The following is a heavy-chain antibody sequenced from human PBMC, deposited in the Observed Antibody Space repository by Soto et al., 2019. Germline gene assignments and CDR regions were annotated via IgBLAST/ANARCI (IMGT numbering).Heavy chain of an antibody. D-gene: IGHD2-15*01. CDR1: GFTFSSYG. Sequence: GRSLRLSCAASGFTFSSYGMHWVRQAPGKGLEWVAVIWYDGSNKYYADSVKGRFTISRDNSKNTLYLQMNSLRAEDTAVYYCAVGYCSGGSCYPFDYWGQGTLVTVSS. CDR2: IWYDGSNK. V-gene: IGHV3-33*01. CDR3: AVGYCSGGSCYPFDY. J-gene: IGHJ4*02.